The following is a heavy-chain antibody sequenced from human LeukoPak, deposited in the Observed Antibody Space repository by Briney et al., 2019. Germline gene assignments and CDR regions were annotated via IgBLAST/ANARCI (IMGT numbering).Heavy chain of an antibody. Sequence: ASVKVSCKASGYTFTGYYMHWVRQAPGQGLEWMGWINTNTGNPTYAQGFTGRFVFSLDTSVSTAYLQISSLKAEDTAVYYCARVRDIAAPGTFDYWGQGTLVTVSS. V-gene: IGHV7-4-1*02. CDR1: GYTFTGYY. CDR3: ARVRDIAAPGTFDY. CDR2: INTNTGNP. D-gene: IGHD6-13*01. J-gene: IGHJ4*02.